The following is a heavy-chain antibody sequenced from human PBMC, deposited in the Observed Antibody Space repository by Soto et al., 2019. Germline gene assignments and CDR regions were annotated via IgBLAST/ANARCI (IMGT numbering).Heavy chain of an antibody. D-gene: IGHD6-6*01. CDR1: GVTFSSFS. CDR2: ILSSGGSI. Sequence: EVQLVESGGGLVKPGGSLRLSCAASGVTFSSFSFNWVRQAPGKGLEWVSFILSSGGSIYYADSVKGRFTISRDNAKKSLYLQMNRLKDEDTAVYYCVRDSGEQLVRRGLYYYYMDVWGKGTTVTVSS. CDR3: VRDSGEQLVRRGLYYYYMDV. V-gene: IGHV3-21*01. J-gene: IGHJ6*03.